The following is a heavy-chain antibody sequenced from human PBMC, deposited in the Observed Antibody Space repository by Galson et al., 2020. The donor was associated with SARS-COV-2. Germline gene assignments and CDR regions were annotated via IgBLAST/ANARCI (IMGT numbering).Heavy chain of an antibody. CDR1: GFTFSSYE. D-gene: IGHD3-3*01. CDR2: MSRSGSTT. J-gene: IGHJ5*02. V-gene: IGHV3-48*03. CDR3: ARGLFWSDYGAGGASGPHFDP. Sequence: GESLKISCAASGFTFSSYEMNWVRQAPGKGLEWVSYMSRSGSTTYYADSVKGRFTMSRDSAKNSVYLQMNSLRDEDTAVYYCARGLFWSDYGAGGASGPHFDPWGQGSLVAVSS.